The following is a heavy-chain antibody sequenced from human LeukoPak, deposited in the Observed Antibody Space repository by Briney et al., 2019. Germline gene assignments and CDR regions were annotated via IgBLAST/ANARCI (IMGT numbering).Heavy chain of an antibody. V-gene: IGHV4-59*01. D-gene: IGHD4-17*01. J-gene: IGHJ4*02. CDR3: AREGRQDYVYFDC. CDR2: INYSGNT. CDR1: GDSISSYY. Sequence: SETLSLTCTVSGDSISSYYWSWIRQPPGKGLEWMGYINYSGNTNYNPSRKSRVTISVDTSKNQFSLRLTSVTAADTAVYYCAREGRQDYVYFDCWGQGTLVTVSS.